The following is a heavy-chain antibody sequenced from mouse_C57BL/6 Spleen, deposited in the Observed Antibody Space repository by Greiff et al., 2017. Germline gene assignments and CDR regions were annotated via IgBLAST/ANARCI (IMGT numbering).Heavy chain of an antibody. Sequence: DVLLVESGGGLVQPGGSLSLSCAASGFTFTDYYMSWVRQPPGKALEWLGFIRNKANGYTTEYSASVKGRFTISRANSQSILYLQMHALRAEDIATYYCARLYGNYVWYFDVWGTGTTVTVSS. J-gene: IGHJ1*03. CDR3: ARLYGNYVWYFDV. V-gene: IGHV7-3*01. CDR1: GFTFTDYY. D-gene: IGHD2-1*01. CDR2: IRNKANGYTT.